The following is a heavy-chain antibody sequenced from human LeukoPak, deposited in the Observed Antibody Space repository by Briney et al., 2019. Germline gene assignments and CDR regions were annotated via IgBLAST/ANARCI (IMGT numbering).Heavy chain of an antibody. V-gene: IGHV1-8*01. Sequence: ASVKVSCKASGHSFTSSDINWVRQAAGQGLEWMAWMSPSSGNTGYAQKFQGRVTMTRDTSINTAYLELSSLRSEDTAVYYCVKTAQWGQGTLVTVSS. CDR2: MSPSSGNT. J-gene: IGHJ4*02. CDR1: GHSFTSSD. CDR3: VKTAQ.